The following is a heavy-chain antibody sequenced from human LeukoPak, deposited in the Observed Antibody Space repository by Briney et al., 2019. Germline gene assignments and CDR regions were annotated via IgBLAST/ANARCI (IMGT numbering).Heavy chain of an antibody. CDR2: LYSGGTT. CDR3: ARGGGDYNPFDY. Sequence: GGSLRLSCAVSGFTVSTNYMSWVRQTPGKGLEWASVLYSGGTTYYADSVKGRFIVSRDNSKNTLYLQMNSLRAEDTAVYYCARGGGDYNPFDYWGQGTLVTVSS. D-gene: IGHD4-11*01. J-gene: IGHJ4*02. V-gene: IGHV3-53*01. CDR1: GFTVSTNY.